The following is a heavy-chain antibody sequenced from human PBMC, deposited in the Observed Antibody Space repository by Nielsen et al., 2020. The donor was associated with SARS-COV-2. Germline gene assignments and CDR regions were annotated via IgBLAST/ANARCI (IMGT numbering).Heavy chain of an antibody. CDR2: ISTSSRTI. V-gene: IGHV3-48*01. J-gene: IGHJ6*02. CDR1: RFTFSSYS. D-gene: IGHD3-10*01. CDR3: ARVITDGNYYYYYGMDV. Sequence: GGSLRLSCAASRFTFSSYSMNWVRQAPGKGLDWVSYISTSSRTIYYADSVKGRFTISRDNAKNSLYLQMNSLRAEDTAVYYCARVITDGNYYYYYGMDVWGQGTTVTVSS.